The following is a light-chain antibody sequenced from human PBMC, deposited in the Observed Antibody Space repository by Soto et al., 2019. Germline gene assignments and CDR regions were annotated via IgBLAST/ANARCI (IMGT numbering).Light chain of an antibody. J-gene: IGLJ3*02. CDR1: SSDIGAYNY. CDR2: EVS. CDR3: TSYVGRGSWV. Sequence: QSALTQPPSASGSPGQSVTISCTGTSSDIGAYNYVSWYQQYPGKAPKLMIYEVSKRPSGVPDRFSGSKSGNTASLTVSGLQAEDEADYYRTSYVGRGSWVFGGGTKVTVL. V-gene: IGLV2-8*01.